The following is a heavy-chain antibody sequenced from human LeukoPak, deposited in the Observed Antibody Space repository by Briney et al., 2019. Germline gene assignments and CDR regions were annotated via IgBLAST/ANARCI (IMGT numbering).Heavy chain of an antibody. CDR3: VRAGTGYYYMDV. V-gene: IGHV4-38-2*02. Sequence: PSETLSLTCTVSGYSISSGYYWGWIRQPPGKGLEWIGSIYHSGSTYDNPSLKSRVTISVDTSKNQFSLKLSSVTAADTAVYYCVRAGTGYYYMDVWGKGTTVTVSS. D-gene: IGHD6-13*01. CDR1: GYSISSGYY. CDR2: IYHSGST. J-gene: IGHJ6*03.